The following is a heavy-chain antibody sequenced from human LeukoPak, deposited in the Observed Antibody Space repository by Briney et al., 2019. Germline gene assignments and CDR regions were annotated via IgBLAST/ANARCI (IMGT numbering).Heavy chain of an antibody. J-gene: IGHJ6*03. Sequence: SSETLSLTCTVSGYSISSGYYWGWIRQPPGKGLEWIGSIYHSGSTYYNPSLKSRVTISVDTSKNQFSLKLSSVTAADTAVYYCARGTKLRAGPDYYYYYYYMDVWGKGTTVTISS. V-gene: IGHV4-38-2*02. CDR1: GYSISSGYY. CDR3: ARGTKLRAGPDYYYYYYYMDV. CDR2: IYHSGST. D-gene: IGHD3-10*01.